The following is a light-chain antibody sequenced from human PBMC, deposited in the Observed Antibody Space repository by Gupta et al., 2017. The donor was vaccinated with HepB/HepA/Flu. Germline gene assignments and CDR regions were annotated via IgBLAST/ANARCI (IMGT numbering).Light chain of an antibody. CDR2: RNN. J-gene: IGLJ2*01. V-gene: IGLV1-47*01. CDR3: AAWDVTLSGVV. CDR1: SSNIGTSF. Sequence: QSVLTQPPSASETPGQRVTISCSGSSSNIGTSFVYWYQQLPGTAPKLLIYRNNERPSGVPDRFSGSKSGTSASLSISGLRSEYEADYYCAAWDVTLSGVVFGGGTKLTVV.